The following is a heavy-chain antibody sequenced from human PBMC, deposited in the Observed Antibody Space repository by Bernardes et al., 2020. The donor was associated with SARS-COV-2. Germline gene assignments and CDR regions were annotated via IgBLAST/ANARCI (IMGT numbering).Heavy chain of an antibody. CDR2: IHYCGST. CDR1: GAPIRSYY. Sequence: SQTLSLTCTASGAPIRSYYWSWIRLPSGKGPDWIGHIHYCGSTNYNPSLKSRVTISVDTSKNQFSLKLGPLTAADTAVYYCARRPGIAVAGAGVNVDIWGQGTMITVSS. CDR3: ARRPGIAVAGAGVNVDI. V-gene: IGHV4-59*08. D-gene: IGHD6-19*01. J-gene: IGHJ3*02.